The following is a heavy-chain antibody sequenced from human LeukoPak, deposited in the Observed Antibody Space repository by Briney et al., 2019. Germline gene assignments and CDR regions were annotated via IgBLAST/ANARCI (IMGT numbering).Heavy chain of an antibody. CDR3: AKFATVTVPNWLDF. J-gene: IGHJ5*01. CDR2: IYYSGTT. CDR1: GGSISSYY. D-gene: IGHD4-17*01. Sequence: SETLSLTCTVSGGSISSYYWSWIRQPPGKGLEWIGYIYYSGTTNYNPSLKSRVTISVDTSKNQFSLKLRSVTAVDTAVYYCAKFATVTVPNWLDFWGQGILVTVSS. V-gene: IGHV4-59*01.